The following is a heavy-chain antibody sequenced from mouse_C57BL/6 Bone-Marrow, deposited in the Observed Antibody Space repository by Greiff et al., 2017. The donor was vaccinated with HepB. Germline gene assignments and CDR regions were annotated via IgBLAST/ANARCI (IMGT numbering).Heavy chain of an antibody. Sequence: QVQLQQSGAELVMPGASVKLSCKASGYTFTSYWMHWVKQRPGQGLEWIGEIDPSDSYTNYNQKFKGKSTLTVDKSSSTAYMQLSSLTSEDSAVYYCASGGTVVARNFDYWGQGTTLTVSS. D-gene: IGHD1-1*01. CDR3: ASGGTVVARNFDY. J-gene: IGHJ2*01. CDR1: GYTFTSYW. V-gene: IGHV1-69*01. CDR2: IDPSDSYT.